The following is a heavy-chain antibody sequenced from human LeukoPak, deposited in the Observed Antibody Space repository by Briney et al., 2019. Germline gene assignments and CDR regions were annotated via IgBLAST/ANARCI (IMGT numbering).Heavy chain of an antibody. CDR2: ISSSSSYT. CDR1: GFTFSSYS. CDR3: ARVAVGEYYFDY. J-gene: IGHJ4*02. V-gene: IGHV3-21*01. D-gene: IGHD6-19*01. Sequence: PGGSLRLSCAASGFTFSSYSMNWVRQAPGKGLEWVSSISSSSSYTYYADSVKGRFTISRDNVKNTLYLQMNSLRAEDTAVYYCARVAVGEYYFDYWGQGTLVTVSS.